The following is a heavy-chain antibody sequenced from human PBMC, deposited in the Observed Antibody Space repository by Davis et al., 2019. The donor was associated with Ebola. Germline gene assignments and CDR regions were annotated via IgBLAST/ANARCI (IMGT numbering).Heavy chain of an antibody. J-gene: IGHJ6*02. CDR2: IDPSDSYT. CDR1: GYSFTSYW. Sequence: GESLKISCKGSGYSFTSYWIGWVRQMPGKGLEWMGRIDPSDSYTNYSPSFQGHVTISADKSISTAYLQWSSLKASDTAMYYCARHGMTTVVAYGMDVWGQGTTVTVSS. V-gene: IGHV5-10-1*01. CDR3: ARHGMTTVVAYGMDV. D-gene: IGHD4-23*01.